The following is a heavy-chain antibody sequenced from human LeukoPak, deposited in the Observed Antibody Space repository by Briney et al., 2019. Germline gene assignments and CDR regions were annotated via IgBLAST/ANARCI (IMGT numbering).Heavy chain of an antibody. Sequence: GGSLRLSCAASGFTFSGSAVHWVRQASGKGLKWIGHIRSSANNYATAYAASVRGRFTISRDDSENTAYLQMNSLKTEDTAVYYCVRVGATTGFDYWGQGTLVTVSS. J-gene: IGHJ4*02. CDR1: GFTFSGSA. CDR2: IRSSANNYAT. V-gene: IGHV3-73*01. CDR3: VRVGATTGFDY. D-gene: IGHD1-26*01.